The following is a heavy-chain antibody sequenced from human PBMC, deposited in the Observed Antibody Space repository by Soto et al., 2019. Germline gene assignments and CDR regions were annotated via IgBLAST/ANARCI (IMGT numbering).Heavy chain of an antibody. J-gene: IGHJ4*02. CDR3: AKDSTFGTTATHR. CDR2: ISYDGSHQ. Sequence: QVQLVESGGGVVQPGRSLRLSCVGSGFTFSSYGIQWVRQAPGKGLEWVAVISYDGSHQYYADSVKGRLTISRDNSKNTVFLHMNSLRTEDTAVYYCAKDSTFGTTATHRWGQGTLVIVSS. CDR1: GFTFSSYG. D-gene: IGHD2-21*02. V-gene: IGHV3-30*18.